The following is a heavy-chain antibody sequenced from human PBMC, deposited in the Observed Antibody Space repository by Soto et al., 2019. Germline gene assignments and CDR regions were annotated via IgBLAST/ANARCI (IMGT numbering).Heavy chain of an antibody. V-gene: IGHV3-30*18. CDR1: GFTFSSYG. J-gene: IGHJ6*02. D-gene: IGHD6-13*01. Sequence: GGSLRLSCAASGFTFSSYGMHWVRQAPGKGLEWVAVISYDGSNKYYADSVKGRFTISRGNSKNTLYLQMNSLRAEDTAVYYCAKDRLAAAAIDYYYYGMDVWGQGTTVTVSS. CDR2: ISYDGSNK. CDR3: AKDRLAAAAIDYYYYGMDV.